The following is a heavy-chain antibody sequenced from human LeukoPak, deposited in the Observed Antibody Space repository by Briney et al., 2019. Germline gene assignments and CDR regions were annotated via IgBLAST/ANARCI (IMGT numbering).Heavy chain of an antibody. Sequence: SETLSLACTGSGGSISSGGYYWSWIRHPPGKGLEWIGYIYYSGSTYYNPSLKSLVTISVDTSKNQFSLKLSSVTAADTAVYYCARTKFSGYPNWFDPWGQGTLVTVSS. CDR1: GGSISSGGYY. V-gene: IGHV4-61*08. J-gene: IGHJ5*02. CDR2: IYYSGST. CDR3: ARTKFSGYPNWFDP. D-gene: IGHD3-22*01.